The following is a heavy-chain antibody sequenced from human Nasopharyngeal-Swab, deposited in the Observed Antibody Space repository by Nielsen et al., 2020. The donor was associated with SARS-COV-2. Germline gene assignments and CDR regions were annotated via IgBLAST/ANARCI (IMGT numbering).Heavy chain of an antibody. CDR1: GFSLNTSGMC. CDR2: IDWDEDK. V-gene: IGHV2-70*01. CDR3: ARNPPRGSGFDF. Sequence: SGPTLVKPTQTLTLTCTFSGFSLNTSGMCLTWIRQPPGKALEWLALIDWDEDKYYSTSLKTRLTISKDTSKNQVVLTVTNMDQADTATYYCARNPPRGSGFDFWGQGILVTVSS. D-gene: IGHD6-19*01. J-gene: IGHJ4*02.